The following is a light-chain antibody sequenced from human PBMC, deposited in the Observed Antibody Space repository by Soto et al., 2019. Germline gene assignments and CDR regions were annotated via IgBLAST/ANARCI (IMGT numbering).Light chain of an antibody. CDR3: RSYTSSSTLGV. V-gene: IGLV2-14*01. Sequence: QSVLTQPASVSGSPGQSITISCTGTSSDVGGYNYVSWYQQHPGKAPKLMIYEVSNRPSGVSNRFFGSKSGNTASLTISGLQAEDEAEYYCRSYTSSSTLGVFGGGTKLTVL. CDR2: EVS. J-gene: IGLJ2*01. CDR1: SSDVGGYNY.